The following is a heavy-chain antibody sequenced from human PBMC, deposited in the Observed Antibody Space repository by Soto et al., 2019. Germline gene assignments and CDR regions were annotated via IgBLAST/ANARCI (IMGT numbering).Heavy chain of an antibody. D-gene: IGHD6-6*01. J-gene: IGHJ6*03. CDR1: GYTLTELS. CDR3: ARERESIAARPPYYYYMDV. Sequence: ASVKVSCKVSGYTLTELSMHWVRQAPGKGLEWMGGFDPEDGETIYAQKFQGRVTITADKSTSTAYMELSSLRSEDTAVYYCARERESIAARPPYYYYMDVWGKGTTVTVSS. CDR2: FDPEDGET. V-gene: IGHV1-24*01.